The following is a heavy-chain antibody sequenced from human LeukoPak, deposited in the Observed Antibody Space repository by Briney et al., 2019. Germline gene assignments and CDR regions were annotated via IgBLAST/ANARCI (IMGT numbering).Heavy chain of an antibody. V-gene: IGHV4-34*01. CDR1: GGSFSGYY. J-gene: IGHJ4*02. CDR3: ARGGTPYCSGGSCYSTWKFDY. CDR2: INHSGST. Sequence: SETLSLTCAVYGGSFSGYYWSWIRQPPGKGLEWIGEINHSGSTNYNPSLKSRVTISVDTSKNQFSLKLSSVTAADTAVYYCARGGTPYCSGGSCYSTWKFDYWGQGTLVTVSP. D-gene: IGHD2-15*01.